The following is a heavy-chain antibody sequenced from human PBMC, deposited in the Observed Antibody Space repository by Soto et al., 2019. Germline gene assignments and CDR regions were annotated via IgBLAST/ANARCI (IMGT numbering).Heavy chain of an antibody. J-gene: IGHJ4*02. Sequence: ASVKVSCKASGYTFTSYYMHWVRQASGQGLEWMGIINPSGGSTSYAQKFQGRVTMTRDTSTSTAYMELSSLRSEDTAVYSCARGAVPGSGPGGFDYWGQETLVTVSS. CDR3: ARGAVPGSGPGGFDY. CDR1: GYTFTSYY. D-gene: IGHD6-19*01. V-gene: IGHV1-46*03. CDR2: INPSGGST.